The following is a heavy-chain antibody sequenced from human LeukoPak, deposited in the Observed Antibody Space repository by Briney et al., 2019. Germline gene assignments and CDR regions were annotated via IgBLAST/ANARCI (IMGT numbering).Heavy chain of an antibody. CDR2: ISSSSYI. CDR1: GFTFSSYS. V-gene: IGHV3-21*01. Sequence: GGSLRLSCAASGFTFSSYSMNWVRQAPGKGLERVSSISSSSYIYYADSVKGRFTISRDNAKNSLYLQMNSLRAEDTAVYYCASTQYSSGWYDYGMDVWGQGTTVTVSS. D-gene: IGHD6-19*01. J-gene: IGHJ6*02. CDR3: ASTQYSSGWYDYGMDV.